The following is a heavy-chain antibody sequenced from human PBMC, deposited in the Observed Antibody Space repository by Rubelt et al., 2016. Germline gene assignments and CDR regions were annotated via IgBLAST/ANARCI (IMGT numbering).Heavy chain of an antibody. Sequence: QLQLHESGPGLVEPSESLSLTCTVSGDSMRNGVHYWGLIRQPPGKGLEWIGRVDQSGITYYNPSLKSRVRLSIDTSKNEFSLNLKSMTVADTAIYYCAREKVLSGFLHWGQGALVTVSS. D-gene: IGHD1-26*01. CDR1: GDSMRNGVHY. V-gene: IGHV4-39*07. CDR2: VDQSGIT. CDR3: AREKVLSGFLH. J-gene: IGHJ1*01.